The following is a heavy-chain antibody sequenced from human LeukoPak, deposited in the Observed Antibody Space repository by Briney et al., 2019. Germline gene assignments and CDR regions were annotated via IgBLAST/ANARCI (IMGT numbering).Heavy chain of an antibody. V-gene: IGHV1-46*04. J-gene: IGHJ6*04. D-gene: IGHD2-21*01. Sequence: ASVKVSCKASGYTFTSYSMHGVRQAPGQGLEWMGIIDPRGGSTSYAQRLQGRVTMTTDTSTSTVYMELSSLGSEDTAVYYCARHSHMDVWGKGTTVTVSS. CDR1: GYTFTSYS. CDR2: IDPRGGST. CDR3: ARHSHMDV.